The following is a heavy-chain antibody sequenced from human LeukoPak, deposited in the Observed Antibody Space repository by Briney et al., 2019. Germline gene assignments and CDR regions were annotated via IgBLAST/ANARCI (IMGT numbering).Heavy chain of an antibody. CDR3: ARHPRIAVPPFYYYYMDV. D-gene: IGHD6-6*01. V-gene: IGHV4-59*08. J-gene: IGHJ6*03. Sequence: SGTLSLTCTVSGGSLNGYYWSWIRQPLGKGLEWIAFIYHSGSVNHNPSLKSRATISVDTSKNQVSLKLSSVTAADTAVYYCARHPRIAVPPFYYYYMDVWGKGTTVTVSS. CDR2: IYHSGSV. CDR1: GGSLNGYY.